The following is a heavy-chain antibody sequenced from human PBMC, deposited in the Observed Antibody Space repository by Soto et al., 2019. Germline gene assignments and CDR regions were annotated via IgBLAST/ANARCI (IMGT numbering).Heavy chain of an antibody. Sequence: PSETLSLTCTVSGGSISRYYWSWIRRHPGEGLEWTGYIYYSGSTTYNPSLKSRVTISVDTSKNQFSLELSSVTAADTAVYYFARGSVVVPAAISNYYYYYYMDVWGKVTTVTVSS. CDR3: ARGSVVVPAAISNYYYYYYMDV. CDR2: IYYSGST. V-gene: IGHV4-59*01. J-gene: IGHJ6*03. D-gene: IGHD2-2*02. CDR1: GGSISRYY.